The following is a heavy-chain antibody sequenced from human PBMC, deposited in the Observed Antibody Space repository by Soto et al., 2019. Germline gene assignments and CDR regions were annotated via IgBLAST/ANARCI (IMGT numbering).Heavy chain of an antibody. D-gene: IGHD3-22*01. J-gene: IGHJ4*02. CDR3: ARDLVYYDSSGYLDY. CDR1: GYTFTSYG. V-gene: IGHV1-18*01. CDR2: ISAYNGNT. Sequence: AASVKVSCKASGYTFTSYGISWVRQAPGQGLEWMGWISAYNGNTNYAQKLQGRVTMTTDTSTSTAYMELRSLRSDDTAVYYCARDLVYYDSSGYLDYWGQGTLVTVSS.